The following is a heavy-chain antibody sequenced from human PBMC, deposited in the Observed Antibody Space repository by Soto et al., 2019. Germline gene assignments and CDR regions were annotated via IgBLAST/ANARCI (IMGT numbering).Heavy chain of an antibody. CDR2: IYYTETT. J-gene: IGHJ4*02. Sequence: SETLSLTCTVSGGSISSGGYYWSWILHHPGKGLEWLGYIYYTETTYYNPSLQGRVTISVDTSKKQFSLELSSVTAADTAVYYCARVRADRPTKYFDYWGQGTLVTVSS. CDR3: ARVRADRPTKYFDY. CDR1: GGSISSGGYY. D-gene: IGHD1-1*01. V-gene: IGHV4-31*03.